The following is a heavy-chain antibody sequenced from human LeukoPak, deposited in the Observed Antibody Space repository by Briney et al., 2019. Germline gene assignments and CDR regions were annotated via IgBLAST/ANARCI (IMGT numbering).Heavy chain of an antibody. Sequence: ASVKVSCKASGYTFTSYGISWVRQAPGQGLEWMGWISAYNGNTNYAQKLRGRVTMTTDTSTSTAYMELRSLRSDDTAVYYCARLRGYDDENWFDPWGQGTLVTVSS. V-gene: IGHV1-18*01. J-gene: IGHJ5*02. D-gene: IGHD5-12*01. CDR3: ARLRGYDDENWFDP. CDR2: ISAYNGNT. CDR1: GYTFTSYG.